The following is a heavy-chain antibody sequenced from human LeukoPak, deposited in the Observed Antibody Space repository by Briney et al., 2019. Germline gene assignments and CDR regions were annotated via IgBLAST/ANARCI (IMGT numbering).Heavy chain of an antibody. J-gene: IGHJ4*02. CDR1: GFTFSSYE. V-gene: IGHV3-48*03. CDR2: ISSSGSTK. D-gene: IGHD6-19*01. CDR3: ARDRSGFLFDY. Sequence: GGSLRLSCAASGFTFSSYEMNWVRQAPGMGLEWVSYISSSGSTKYYADSVKGRFTISRDNAKNSLYLQMNSLRAEDTAVYYCARDRSGFLFDYWGQGTLVTVSS.